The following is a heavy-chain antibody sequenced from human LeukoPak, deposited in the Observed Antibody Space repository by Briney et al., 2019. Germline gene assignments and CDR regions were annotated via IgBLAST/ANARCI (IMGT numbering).Heavy chain of an antibody. Sequence: GGSLRLSCAASGFTFSSYAMHWVRQAPGKGLEWVAVISYDGSNKYYADSVKGRFTISRDNSKNTLYLQMNSLRAEDTAVYYCARDSDAPGDYWGQGTLSPSPQ. CDR1: GFTFSSYA. V-gene: IGHV3-30-3*01. J-gene: IGHJ4*02. CDR2: ISYDGSNK. CDR3: ARDSDAPGDY.